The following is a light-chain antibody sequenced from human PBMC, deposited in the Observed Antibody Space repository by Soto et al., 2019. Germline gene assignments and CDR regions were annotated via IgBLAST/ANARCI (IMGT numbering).Light chain of an antibody. V-gene: IGLV1-44*01. CDR1: SSNIGAGNN. CDR2: SND. CDR3: ATWDDSLNAYV. J-gene: IGLJ1*01. Sequence: QSVLTQPPSVSGAPGQRVTISCTGSSSNIGAGNNVNWFQQLPGTAPKLLVYSNDQRPSGVPDRFSGSKSGTSASLAISGLQPEDEADYYCATWDDSLNAYVFGPGTKLTVL.